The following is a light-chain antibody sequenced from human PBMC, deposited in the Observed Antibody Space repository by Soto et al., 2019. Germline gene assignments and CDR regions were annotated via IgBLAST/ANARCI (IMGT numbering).Light chain of an antibody. CDR2: AAS. V-gene: IGKV1-17*01. J-gene: IGKJ1*01. Sequence: DIQMTQSPSSLSASVGDRVTITCRASQGITNDLGWYQQEPGKAPKRLIYAASSLQSGVPSRFSGSGFGTEFTLTISSLQPGDFATYYCQQYSSRSTFGQGTKV. CDR3: QQYSSRST. CDR1: QGITND.